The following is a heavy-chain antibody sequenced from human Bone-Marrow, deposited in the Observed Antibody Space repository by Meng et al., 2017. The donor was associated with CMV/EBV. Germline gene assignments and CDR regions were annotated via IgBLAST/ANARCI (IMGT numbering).Heavy chain of an antibody. J-gene: IGHJ4*02. V-gene: IGHV3-21*04. CDR1: GFTFSSYS. CDR2: ISSSSSYI. CDR3: ASHEEGYNSYVDY. Sequence: LSLTCAASGFTFSSYSMNWVRQAPGKGLEWVSSISSSSSYIYYADSVKGRFTISRDNSKNTLYLQMNSLRAEDTAVYFCASHEEGYNSYVDYWGQGTLVTVSS. D-gene: IGHD5-24*01.